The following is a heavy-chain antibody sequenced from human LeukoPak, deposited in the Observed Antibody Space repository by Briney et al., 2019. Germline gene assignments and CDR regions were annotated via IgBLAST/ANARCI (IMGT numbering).Heavy chain of an antibody. J-gene: IGHJ4*02. CDR3: ARLPAYCSSTSCYYDY. D-gene: IGHD2-2*01. Sequence: GGSLRLSCLATDFNFNDFDMNWVRQAPGKGPEWVALISAGGSYIYYADSVKGRFTISRDNAKNSLFLQMNSLRAEDTAVYYCARLPAYCSSTSCYYDYWGQGTLVTVSS. CDR2: ISAGGSYI. CDR1: DFNFNDFD. V-gene: IGHV3-21*01.